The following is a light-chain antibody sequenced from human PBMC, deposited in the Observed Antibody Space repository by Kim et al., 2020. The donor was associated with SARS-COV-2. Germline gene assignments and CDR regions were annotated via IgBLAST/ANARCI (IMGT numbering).Light chain of an antibody. J-gene: IGLJ1*01. Sequence: HSVTIAFPGTSSDVGTYNRVSWYQHPPGTAPKLIIYEVSSRPSGVPDRFSGSKSGNTASLTISGLQAQDEADYYCSSYTSISTYVFGTGTKVTVL. CDR1: SSDVGTYNR. V-gene: IGLV2-18*02. CDR2: EVS. CDR3: SSYTSISTYV.